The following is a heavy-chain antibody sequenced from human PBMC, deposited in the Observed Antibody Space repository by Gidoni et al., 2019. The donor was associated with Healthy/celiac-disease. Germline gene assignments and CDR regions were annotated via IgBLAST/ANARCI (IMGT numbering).Heavy chain of an antibody. V-gene: IGHV4-39*01. CDR1: GGSISSSSYY. Sequence: QLQLQESGPGLVTPSETMSLTCTVSGGSISSSSYYWGWIRQPPGTGLEWIGSIYYSGSTYYNPSLKSRVTISVDTSKNQFSLKLSSVTAADTAVYYCARQVYSGSYWVDYWGQGTLVTVSS. CDR2: IYYSGST. D-gene: IGHD1-26*01. CDR3: ARQVYSGSYWVDY. J-gene: IGHJ4*02.